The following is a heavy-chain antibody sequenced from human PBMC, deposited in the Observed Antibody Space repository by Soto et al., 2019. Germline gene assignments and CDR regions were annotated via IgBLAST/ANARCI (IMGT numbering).Heavy chain of an antibody. CDR3: AKDHLGGAMAVPFFDS. D-gene: IGHD3-16*01. Sequence: PXGSLRLSCAASGLKFDDYAMHWVRQAPGRGLEWVAGITWNSGNIAYADSVKGRFTISRDNAKNSLYLQMNSLRPEDTAFYFCAKDHLGGAMAVPFFDSRGHGALLTVS. CDR2: ITWNSGNI. CDR1: GLKFDDYA. V-gene: IGHV3-9*01. J-gene: IGHJ4*01.